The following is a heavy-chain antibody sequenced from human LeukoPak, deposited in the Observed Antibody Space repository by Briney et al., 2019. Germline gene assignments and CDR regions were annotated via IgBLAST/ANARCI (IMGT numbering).Heavy chain of an antibody. CDR2: IYYSGST. CDR1: GGSISSSSYY. CDR3: ARTDQVGASGNFDY. J-gene: IGHJ4*02. D-gene: IGHD1-26*01. V-gene: IGHV4-39*07. Sequence: SETLSLTCTVSGGSISSSSYYWGWIRQPPGKGLEWIGSIYYSGSTYYNPSLKSRVTISVDKSKNQFSLKLSSVTAADTAVYYCARTDQVGASGNFDYWGQGTLVTVSS.